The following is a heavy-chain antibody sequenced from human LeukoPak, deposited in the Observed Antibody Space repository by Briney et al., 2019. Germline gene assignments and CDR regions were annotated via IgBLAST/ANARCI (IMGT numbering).Heavy chain of an antibody. CDR3: ARDRIAAYNWFDP. CDR2: ISSSSSTI. Sequence: GGSLRLSCAASGLTFSSYSMNWVRQAPGKGLEWVSYISSSSSTIYYADSVKGRFTISRDNAKNSLYLQMNSLRAEDTAVYYCARDRIAAYNWFDPWGQGTLVTVSS. V-gene: IGHV3-48*01. J-gene: IGHJ5*02. D-gene: IGHD6-13*01. CDR1: GLTFSSYS.